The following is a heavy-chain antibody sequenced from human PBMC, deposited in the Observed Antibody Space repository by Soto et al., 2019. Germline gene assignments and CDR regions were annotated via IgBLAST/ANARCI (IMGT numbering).Heavy chain of an antibody. CDR1: GFTFSSYA. D-gene: IGHD6-19*01. V-gene: IGHV3-30-3*01. CDR2: ISYDGSNK. Sequence: GGSLRLSCAASGFTFSSYAMHWVRQAPGKGLEWVAVISYDGSNKYYADSVKGRFTISRDNSKNTLYLQMNSLRAEDTAVYYCARDQGVLHSSIAVAGSGMDVWGQGTTVTVSS. CDR3: ARDQGVLHSSIAVAGSGMDV. J-gene: IGHJ6*02.